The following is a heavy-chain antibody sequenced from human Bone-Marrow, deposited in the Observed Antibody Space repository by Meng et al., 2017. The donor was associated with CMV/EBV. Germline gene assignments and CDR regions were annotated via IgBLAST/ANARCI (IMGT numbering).Heavy chain of an antibody. Sequence: SQTLSLTCAVYGGSFSGYYWSWIRQPPGKGLEWIGSIYHSGSTYYNPSLKSRVTISVDTSKNQFSLKLSSVTAADTAVYYCARYTFGGVRVYYYGMDVWGQGTTVTVSS. J-gene: IGHJ6*02. D-gene: IGHD3-16*01. CDR2: IYHSGST. V-gene: IGHV4-34*01. CDR3: ARYTFGGVRVYYYGMDV. CDR1: GGSFSGYY.